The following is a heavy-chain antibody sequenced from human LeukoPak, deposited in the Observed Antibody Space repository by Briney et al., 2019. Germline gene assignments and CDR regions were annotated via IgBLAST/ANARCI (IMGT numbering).Heavy chain of an antibody. CDR2: IWNDGSNK. D-gene: IGHD3-3*01. J-gene: IGHJ4*02. V-gene: IGHV3-33*01. Sequence: GGSLRLSCAASGFSFSTYGIHWVRQAPGKGLEWVAVIWNDGSNKYYADSVKGRFTISRDNAKNSLYLQMNSLRAEDTAVYYCARSPVGNLEWLLTYYFDYWGQGTLVTVSS. CDR1: GFSFSTYG. CDR3: ARSPVGNLEWLLTYYFDY.